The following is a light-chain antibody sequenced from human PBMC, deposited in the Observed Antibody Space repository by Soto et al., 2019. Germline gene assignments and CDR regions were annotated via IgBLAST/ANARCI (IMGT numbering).Light chain of an antibody. CDR3: QQYNSYWT. V-gene: IGKV1-5*01. J-gene: IGKJ1*01. Sequence: DIQMTQSPSTLSASVGDRVTITCRASQSISSWLAXYQQKPGKAPKLLIYDASSLESGVPSRVSGSGSGTGFTLTISSLQPDDFATYYCQQYNSYWTFGQGTKVDIK. CDR1: QSISSW. CDR2: DAS.